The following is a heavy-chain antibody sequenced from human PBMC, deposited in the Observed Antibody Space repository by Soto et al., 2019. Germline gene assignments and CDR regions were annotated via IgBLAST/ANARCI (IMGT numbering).Heavy chain of an antibody. D-gene: IGHD6-6*01. Sequence: SETLSLTCTVSGGSISSYYWSWIRQPAGKGLEWIGRIYTSGSANYNPSLKSRVTMSVDTSKNQFSLKLSSVTAADTAVYYCARDDQYSSSSYYYGMDVWGQGTTVTVSS. CDR2: IYTSGSA. J-gene: IGHJ6*02. CDR1: GGSISSYY. CDR3: ARDDQYSSSSYYYGMDV. V-gene: IGHV4-4*07.